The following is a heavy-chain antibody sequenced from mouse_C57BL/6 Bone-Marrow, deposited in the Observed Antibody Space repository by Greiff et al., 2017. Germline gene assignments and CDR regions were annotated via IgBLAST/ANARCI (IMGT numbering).Heavy chain of an antibody. J-gene: IGHJ1*03. CDR3: ARGLWLLGYWYFDV. Sequence: EVQGVESGGGLVKPGGSLKLSCAASGFTFSSYAMSWVRQTPEKRLEWVATISDGGSYTYYPDNVKGRVTISSDNAKNNLYLQMSHLKSEDTAMYYGARGLWLLGYWYFDVGGTGTTVTVSS. V-gene: IGHV5-4*01. D-gene: IGHD2-2*01. CDR2: ISDGGSYT. CDR1: GFTFSSYA.